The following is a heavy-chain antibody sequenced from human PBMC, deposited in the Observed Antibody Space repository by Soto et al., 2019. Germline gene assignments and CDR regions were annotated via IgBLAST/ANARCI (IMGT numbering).Heavy chain of an antibody. CDR2: IYSGGSA. CDR3: ARRTSGGFPYYFDY. Sequence: PGGSLRLSCAASGLTVSSNYMSWVRQVPGKGLEWVSVIYSGGSAYYADSVKGRFTISRDNSKNTLYLQMNSLRAEDTAVYYCARRTSGGFPYYFDYWGQGTLVTSPQ. J-gene: IGHJ4*02. D-gene: IGHD1-26*01. V-gene: IGHV3-53*01. CDR1: GLTVSSNY.